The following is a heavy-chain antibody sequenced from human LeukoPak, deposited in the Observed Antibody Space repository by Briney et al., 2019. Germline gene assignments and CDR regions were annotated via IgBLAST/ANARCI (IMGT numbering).Heavy chain of an antibody. J-gene: IGHJ4*02. Sequence: SETLSLTCAVYGGSFSGYYWSWIRQPPGKGLEWIGEINHSGSTNYNPSLKSRVTITVDTSKNQFSLKLRPVTAADTAVYYCGRSPQRALDYWGQGTLVTVSS. CDR3: GRSPQRALDY. V-gene: IGHV4-34*01. CDR1: GGSFSGYY. CDR2: INHSGST.